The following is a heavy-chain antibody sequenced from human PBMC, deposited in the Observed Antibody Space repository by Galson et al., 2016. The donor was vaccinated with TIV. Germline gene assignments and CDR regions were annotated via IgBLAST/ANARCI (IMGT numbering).Heavy chain of an antibody. CDR2: ISWNSANR. Sequence: LRLSCAASGFTFDDYAMHWVRQPPGKGLEWVSGISWNSANRGYSNSVQGRFSISRDNAKNSLYLQMNSLRAEDTALYYCAKARIRDYGGNGHYYYYGMDVWGQGTTVTVSS. CDR1: GFTFDDYA. J-gene: IGHJ6*02. V-gene: IGHV3-9*01. CDR3: AKARIRDYGGNGHYYYYGMDV. D-gene: IGHD4-23*01.